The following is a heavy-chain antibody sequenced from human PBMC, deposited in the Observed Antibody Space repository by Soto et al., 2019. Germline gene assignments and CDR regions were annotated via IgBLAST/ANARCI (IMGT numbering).Heavy chain of an antibody. V-gene: IGHV1-69*12. CDR3: ARHPGGRGYYYGMDV. CDR1: GGTFSSNA. Sequence: QVQLVQSGAEVKKPGSSVKVSCKASGGTFSSNAISWVRQAPGQGLEWMGGSIPIFGTANYAQKFQGRVTITADESPRTAYMEMSRLRSEDTAVYYCARHPGGRGYYYGMDVWGQGTTVTVSS. D-gene: IGHD2-15*01. CDR2: SIPIFGTA. J-gene: IGHJ6*02.